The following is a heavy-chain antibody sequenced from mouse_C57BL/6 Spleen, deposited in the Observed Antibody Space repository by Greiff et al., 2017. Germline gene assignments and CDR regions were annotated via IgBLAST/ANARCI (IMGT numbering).Heavy chain of an antibody. J-gene: IGHJ2*01. CDR1: GFTFSDYG. CDR2: ISSGSSTI. V-gene: IGHV5-17*01. Sequence: EVQLQESGGGLVKPGGSLKLSCAASGFTFSDYGMHWVRQAPEKGLEWVAYISSGSSTIYYADTVKGRFTISRDNAKNTLFLQMTSLRSEDTAMYYCARTKQGRYYFDYWGQGTTLTVSS. CDR3: ARTKQGRYYFDY. D-gene: IGHD4-1*01.